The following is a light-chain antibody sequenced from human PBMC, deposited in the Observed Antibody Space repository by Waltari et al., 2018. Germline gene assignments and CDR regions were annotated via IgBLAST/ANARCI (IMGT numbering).Light chain of an antibody. CDR1: SANVGAGFD. Sequence: QSVLTPPTSVSGAPGQRVTISCTGSSANVGAGFDLHWYQQLPGTAPKLLIYGNNNRPSGVPDRFSGSKSGTSASLAIAGLQAEDEADYYCQSYDSSLSVVVFGGGTKLTVL. J-gene: IGLJ2*01. V-gene: IGLV1-40*01. CDR3: QSYDSSLSVVV. CDR2: GNN.